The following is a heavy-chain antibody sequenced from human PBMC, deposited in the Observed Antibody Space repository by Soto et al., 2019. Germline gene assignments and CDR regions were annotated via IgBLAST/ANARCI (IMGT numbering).Heavy chain of an antibody. CDR1: GFTFSSYG. Sequence: QVQLVESGGGVVQPGRSLRLSCAASGFTFSSYGMHWVRQAPGKGLEWVAVISYDGSNKYYADSVKGRFTISRDNSKNTLYLQMNSLRVEDTAIYYCAREFRGGWFDPWGQGTLVTVSS. J-gene: IGHJ5*02. V-gene: IGHV3-30*03. CDR3: AREFRGGWFDP. CDR2: ISYDGSNK.